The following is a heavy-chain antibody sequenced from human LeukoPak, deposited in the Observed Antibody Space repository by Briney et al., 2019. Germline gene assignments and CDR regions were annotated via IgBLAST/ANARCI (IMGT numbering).Heavy chain of an antibody. Sequence: GESLRLSCAASGFTFSSYSMNWVRQAPGKGLEWVSSISSNNNHIYYADSVRGRFTISRDNAKNSLYLQMNSLRAEDTAVYYCARGQGDSSGYCLDYWGQGTLVTVCS. CDR1: GFTFSSYS. CDR3: ARGQGDSSGYCLDY. D-gene: IGHD3-22*01. CDR2: ISSNNNHI. J-gene: IGHJ4*02. V-gene: IGHV3-21*01.